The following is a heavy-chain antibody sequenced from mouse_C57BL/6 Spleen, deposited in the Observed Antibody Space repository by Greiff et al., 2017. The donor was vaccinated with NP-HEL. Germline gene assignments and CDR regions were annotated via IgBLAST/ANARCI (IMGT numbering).Heavy chain of an antibody. D-gene: IGHD1-1*01. CDR1: GYSFTGYY. CDR2: INPSTGGT. J-gene: IGHJ2*01. V-gene: IGHV1-42*01. CDR3: AREYYGSSLDY. Sequence: EVQLQQSGPELVKPGASVKISCKASGYSFTGYYMNWVKQSPEKSLEWIGEINPSTGGTTYNQKFKAKATLTVDKSSSTAYMQLKSLTSEDSAVYYCAREYYGSSLDYWGQGTTLTVSS.